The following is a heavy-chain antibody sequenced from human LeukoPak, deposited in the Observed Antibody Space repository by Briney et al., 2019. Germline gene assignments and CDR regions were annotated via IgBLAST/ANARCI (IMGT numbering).Heavy chain of an antibody. D-gene: IGHD1-26*01. CDR2: LYSGDTT. CDR1: GFTVSSNY. J-gene: IGHJ6*03. Sequence: GGSLRLSCAASGFTVSSNYMSWVRQAPGKGLEWVSILYSGDTTYYADSVKGRFSISRDNSKNTLYLQMNSLRAEDTAVYYCARVKGDRGRIWDYFYYMDVWGRGTTVTVSS. V-gene: IGHV3-53*01. CDR3: ARVKGDRGRIWDYFYYMDV.